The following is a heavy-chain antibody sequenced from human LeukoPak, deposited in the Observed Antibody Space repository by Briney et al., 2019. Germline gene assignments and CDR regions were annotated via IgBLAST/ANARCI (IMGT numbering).Heavy chain of an antibody. D-gene: IGHD3-10*01. J-gene: IGHJ4*02. CDR3: ARDRYYDSGSYYN. CDR2: IYYSGST. V-gene: IGHV4-39*07. CDR1: SGSISSSSYY. Sequence: SETLSLTCTVSSGSISSSSYYWGWIRQPPGKGLEWIGSIYYSGSTYYNPSLKSRVTISVDTSKNQFSLKLSSVTAADTAVYYCARDRYYDSGSYYNWGQGTLVTVSS.